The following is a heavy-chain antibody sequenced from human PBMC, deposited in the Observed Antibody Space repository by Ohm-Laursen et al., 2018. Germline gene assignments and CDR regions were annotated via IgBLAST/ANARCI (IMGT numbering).Heavy chain of an antibody. V-gene: IGHV3-21*06. J-gene: IGHJ4*02. D-gene: IGHD3-22*01. Sequence: SLRLSCATSGFTFSSYSMNWVRQAPGKGLEWVSSISSSSSYIYYADSLKGRFTVSRDNAKNSVYLQMNSLRAEDTAVYYCTRGLYSYDSSGYPYWGQGTLVTVSS. CDR3: TRGLYSYDSSGYPY. CDR1: GFTFSSYS. CDR2: ISSSSSYI.